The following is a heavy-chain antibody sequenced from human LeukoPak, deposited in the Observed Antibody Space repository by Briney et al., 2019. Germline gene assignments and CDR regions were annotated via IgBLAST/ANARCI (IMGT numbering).Heavy chain of an antibody. D-gene: IGHD3-3*01. CDR1: GFTFSSYA. CDR3: AKDTIFGVANPNQLFDY. V-gene: IGHV3-23*01. J-gene: IGHJ4*02. Sequence: GGSLRLSCAASGFTFSSYAMSWVRQAPGKGLEWVSAISGSGGSTYYADSVKGRFTISRDNSKNTLYLQMNSLTAEDTAVYYWAKDTIFGVANPNQLFDYWGQGTLVTVSS. CDR2: ISGSGGST.